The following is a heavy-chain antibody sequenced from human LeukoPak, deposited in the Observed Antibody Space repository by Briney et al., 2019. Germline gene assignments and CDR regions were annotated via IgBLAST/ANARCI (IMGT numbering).Heavy chain of an antibody. Sequence: ASVKVSCKVSGYTLTELSMHWVRQAPGKGLEWMGGFDPEDGETIYAQKFQGRVTMTEDTSTDTAYMELSSLRSEDTAVYYCATPYKSIAVAGYDAFDIWGQGTMVTVSS. J-gene: IGHJ3*02. CDR2: FDPEDGET. CDR3: ATPYKSIAVAGYDAFDI. CDR1: GYTLTELS. V-gene: IGHV1-24*01. D-gene: IGHD6-19*01.